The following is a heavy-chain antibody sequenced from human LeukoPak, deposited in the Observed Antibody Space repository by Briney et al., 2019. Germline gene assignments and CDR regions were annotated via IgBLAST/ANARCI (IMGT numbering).Heavy chain of an antibody. CDR3: AIFMGTVTTPYFDY. CDR2: IYHSGST. D-gene: IGHD4-17*01. V-gene: IGHV4-4*02. CDR1: GGSISSSNW. Sequence: SGTLSLTCAVSGGSISSSNWWSWVRQPPGKGLEWIGEIYHSGSTNYNPSLKSRVTISVDKSKNQLSLKLSSVTAADTAVYYCAIFMGTVTTPYFDYWGQGTLVTVSS. J-gene: IGHJ4*02.